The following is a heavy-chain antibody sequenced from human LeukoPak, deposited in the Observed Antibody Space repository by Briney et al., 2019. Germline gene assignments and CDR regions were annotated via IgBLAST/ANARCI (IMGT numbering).Heavy chain of an antibody. CDR1: GFTFSSYG. Sequence: TGGSLRLSCAASGFTFSSYGMHWVRQAPGKGLEWVAVIWYDGSNKYYADSVKGRFTISRDNSKNTLYLQMNSLRAEDTALYYCTTLGYHLDSWGQGTLVTVSS. CDR3: TTLGYHLDS. CDR2: IWYDGSNK. J-gene: IGHJ4*02. V-gene: IGHV3-33*01. D-gene: IGHD3-22*01.